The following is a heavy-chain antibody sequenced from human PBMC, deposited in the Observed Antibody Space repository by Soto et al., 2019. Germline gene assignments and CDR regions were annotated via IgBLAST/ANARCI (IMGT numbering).Heavy chain of an antibody. CDR3: ASEGQAPYYYYGMDV. V-gene: IGHV1-18*01. Sequence: QVQVVQSGDEVKKPGASVKVSCKASGYTFTNYGFSWVRQAPGQGLEWMGGISGYNGNTKYAEKFQGRVTMTTDTSTSTAHMELRSLRSADTAVYYCASEGQAPYYYYGMDVWGQGTAVTVSS. CDR2: ISGYNGNT. J-gene: IGHJ6*02. CDR1: GYTFTNYG.